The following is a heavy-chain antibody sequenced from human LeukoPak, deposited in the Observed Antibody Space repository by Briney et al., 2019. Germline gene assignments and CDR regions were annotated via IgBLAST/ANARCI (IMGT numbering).Heavy chain of an antibody. D-gene: IGHD6-19*01. V-gene: IGHV3-53*05. J-gene: IGHJ4*02. CDR3: VKSYSIPVAGYFDY. CDR2: IYSGGST. Sequence: GGSLRLSCAASGFTVSSNYMSWVRQAPGKGLEWVSVIYSGGSTYYADSVKGRSTISRDNSKNTLYLQMNSLRAEDTAVYYCVKSYSIPVAGYFDYWGQGTLVTVSS. CDR1: GFTVSSNY.